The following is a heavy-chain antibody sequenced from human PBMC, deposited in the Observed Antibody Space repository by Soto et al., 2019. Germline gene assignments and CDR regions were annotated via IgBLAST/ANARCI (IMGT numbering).Heavy chain of an antibody. CDR3: ARVNIGYCSGGSCYLDV. CDR2: IIPILGIA. J-gene: IGHJ6*03. V-gene: IGHV1-69*02. D-gene: IGHD2-15*01. CDR1: GGTFSSYT. Sequence: VKVSCKASGGTFSSYTISWVRQAPGQGLEWMGRIIPILGIANYAQKFQGRVTITADKSTSTAYMELSSPRSEDTAVYYCARVNIGYCSGGSCYLDVWGKGTTVTVSS.